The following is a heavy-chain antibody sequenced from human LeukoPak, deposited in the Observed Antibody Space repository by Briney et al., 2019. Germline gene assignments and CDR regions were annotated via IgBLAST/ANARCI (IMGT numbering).Heavy chain of an antibody. J-gene: IGHJ4*02. D-gene: IGHD3-16*01. V-gene: IGHV4-39*07. Sequence: SETLSLTCTVSGGSISSSSYYWGRIRQPPGKGLEWIGSIYYSGSTYYNPSLKSRVTISVDTSKNQFSLKLSSVTAADTAVYYCARIKFGYGPGLFDYWGQGTLVTVSS. CDR3: ARIKFGYGPGLFDY. CDR2: IYYSGST. CDR1: GGSISSSSYY.